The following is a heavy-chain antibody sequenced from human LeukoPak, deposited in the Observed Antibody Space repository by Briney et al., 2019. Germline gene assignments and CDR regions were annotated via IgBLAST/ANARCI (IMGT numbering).Heavy chain of an antibody. CDR2: ISSSRSYI. Sequence: NPGGSLRLSCAASGFTFSSYSMNWVRQAPGKGLEWVSSISSSRSYIYYADSVKGRFTISRDNAKNSLYLQMNSLRAEDTAVYYCARDNSEADCSSTSCYKIFDYWGQGTLVTVSS. D-gene: IGHD2-2*02. CDR3: ARDNSEADCSSTSCYKIFDY. CDR1: GFTFSSYS. J-gene: IGHJ4*02. V-gene: IGHV3-21*01.